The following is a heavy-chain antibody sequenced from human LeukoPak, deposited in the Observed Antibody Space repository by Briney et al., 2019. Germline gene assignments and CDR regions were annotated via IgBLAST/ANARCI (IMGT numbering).Heavy chain of an antibody. CDR1: GFTFINYS. V-gene: IGHV3-21*06. J-gene: IGHJ4*02. D-gene: IGHD3-10*01. Sequence: GRSLRLSCTASGFTFINYSMSSVRHAPRKGLEWVSSIITNSAFIYYADSVRGRFTISRDNAKNSLYLQMNSLRAEDTAVYYCARAGFTFSDYFGSFFDYWGQGTLVTVSS. CDR2: IITNSAFI. CDR3: ARAGFTFSDYFGSFFDY.